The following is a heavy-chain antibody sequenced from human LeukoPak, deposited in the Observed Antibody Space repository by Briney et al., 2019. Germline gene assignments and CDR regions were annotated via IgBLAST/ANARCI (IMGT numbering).Heavy chain of an antibody. Sequence: PSETLSLTCTVSGGSISSSSYYWGWIRQPPGKGLEWIGSIYYSGSTYYNPSLKSRVTISVDTSKNQFPLKLSSVTAADTAVYYCAKHLRRRFFSRTLGFDPWGQGTLVTVSS. D-gene: IGHD3-3*01. CDR3: AKHLRRRFFSRTLGFDP. J-gene: IGHJ5*02. CDR1: GGSISSSSYY. V-gene: IGHV4-39*06. CDR2: IYYSGST.